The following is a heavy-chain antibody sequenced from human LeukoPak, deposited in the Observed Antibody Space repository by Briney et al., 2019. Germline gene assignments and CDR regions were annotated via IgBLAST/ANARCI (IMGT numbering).Heavy chain of an antibody. CDR3: AKDRVQLWLGGVFDY. CDR2: ISGSGGST. Sequence: GGSLRLSCAASGFTFSSYAMSWVRQAPGKGLEWVSAISGSGGSTYYADSVKGRFTISRDNSKNTLYLQMNSLRAEDTAVYYCAKDRVQLWLGGVFDYWGQGTLVTVSS. CDR1: GFTFSSYA. V-gene: IGHV3-23*01. D-gene: IGHD5-18*01. J-gene: IGHJ4*02.